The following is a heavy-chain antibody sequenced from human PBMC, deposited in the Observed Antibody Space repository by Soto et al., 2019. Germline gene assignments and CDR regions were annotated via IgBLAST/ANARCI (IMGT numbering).Heavy chain of an antibody. V-gene: IGHV2-5*02. CDR1: GFSLTTKGVG. CDR2: IYWDNDK. D-gene: IGHD3-16*02. J-gene: IGHJ3*02. Sequence: QITLKESGPPLVHPTQPLTLTCDFSGFSLTTKGVGVGWIRQPPGEALEWVAVIYWDNDKRYSPSLQSRLTINKDTSKNQVVLSMINMDPVDTATYFCAHVTITYGGAIGDEAFDIWGQGTMVIVSS. CDR3: AHVTITYGGAIGDEAFDI.